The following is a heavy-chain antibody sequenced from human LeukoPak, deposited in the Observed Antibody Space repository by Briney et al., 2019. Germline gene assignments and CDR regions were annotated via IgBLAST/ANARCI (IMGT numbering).Heavy chain of an antibody. D-gene: IGHD3-3*01. J-gene: IGHJ6*02. Sequence: GGSLRLSCVASGFTFRNYALSWVRQAPGKGLERVSAISGSGDTTYYADSVKGRFTISRDNSKNTLYLQMNSLRAEDTAVYFCAKDPLARFLEWFFGVWGQGTTVTVSS. CDR1: GFTFRNYA. V-gene: IGHV3-23*01. CDR3: AKDPLARFLEWFFGV. CDR2: ISGSGDTT.